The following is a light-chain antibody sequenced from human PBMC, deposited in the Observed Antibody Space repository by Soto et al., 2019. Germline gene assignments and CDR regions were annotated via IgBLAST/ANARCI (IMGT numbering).Light chain of an antibody. V-gene: IGLV2-11*01. CDR1: SSDVGGYNY. Sequence: QSALTQPRSVSGSPGQYVTISCTGTSSDVGGYNYVSWYQQHPGKAPKLMIYDVSKRPSGVPDRFSGSKSGNTASLTISGIQAEDEAEYSCCSDAGTYTLVFGGGTKVTVL. CDR2: DVS. J-gene: IGLJ2*01. CDR3: CSDAGTYTLV.